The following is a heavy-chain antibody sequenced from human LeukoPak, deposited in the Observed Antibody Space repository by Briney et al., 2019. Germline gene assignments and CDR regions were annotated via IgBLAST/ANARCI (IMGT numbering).Heavy chain of an antibody. CDR3: VGNYYDSSGLDY. CDR2: ISSSGAYI. Sequence: KTGGSLRLSCAAYGFTFRTYSMNWVRQAPGRGLECVSSISSSGAYIYYADSVKGRFTISRDNAKKSLYLQMNSLRAEDTAIYYCVGNYYDSSGLDYWGQGTLVTVSS. V-gene: IGHV3-21*01. J-gene: IGHJ4*02. D-gene: IGHD3-22*01. CDR1: GFTFRTYS.